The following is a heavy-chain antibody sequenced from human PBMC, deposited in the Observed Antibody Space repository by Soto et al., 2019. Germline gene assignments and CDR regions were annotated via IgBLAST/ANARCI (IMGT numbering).Heavy chain of an antibody. CDR1: GYSFTTYC. V-gene: IGHV5-51*01. CDR3: ARQTFAVVQHGKDF. D-gene: IGHD3-3*01. Sequence: GESLPIAFKGSGYSFTTYCLAWVRQMPGKGLEYMGVIYPGDSDTRYSPSFQGQVTISADKSISTAYLQWSSLKASDTAMYYCARQTFAVVQHGKDFWGQGTTVTVS. J-gene: IGHJ6*02. CDR2: IYPGDSDT.